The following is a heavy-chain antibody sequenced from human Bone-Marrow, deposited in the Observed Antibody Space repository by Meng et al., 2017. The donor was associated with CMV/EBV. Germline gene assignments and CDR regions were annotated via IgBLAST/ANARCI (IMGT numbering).Heavy chain of an antibody. CDR2: ISWNSGSI. J-gene: IGHJ4*02. CDR3: AKDPGITGTTGYFDY. CDR1: GVTFDDYA. D-gene: IGHD1-7*01. Sequence: SLKISCVASGVTFDDYAMHWVRQAPGKGLEWVSGISWNSGSIGYADSVKGRFTISRDNAKNSLYLQMNSLRAEDTALYYCAKDPGITGTTGYFDYWGQGTLVTVSS. V-gene: IGHV3-9*01.